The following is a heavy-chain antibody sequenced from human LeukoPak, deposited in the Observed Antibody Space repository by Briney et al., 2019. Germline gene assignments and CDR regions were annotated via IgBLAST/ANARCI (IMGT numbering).Heavy chain of an antibody. CDR2: IYHSGST. Sequence: PAETLSLTCTVSGYSISSGYYWGWIRQPPGKGLEWIGSIYHSGSTYYNPSLKSRVTISVDTSKNQFSLKLSSVTAADTAVYYCARGGYLYYYYYYMDVWGKGTTVTVSS. J-gene: IGHJ6*03. CDR3: ARGGYLYYYYYYMDV. D-gene: IGHD1-26*01. V-gene: IGHV4-38-2*02. CDR1: GYSISSGYY.